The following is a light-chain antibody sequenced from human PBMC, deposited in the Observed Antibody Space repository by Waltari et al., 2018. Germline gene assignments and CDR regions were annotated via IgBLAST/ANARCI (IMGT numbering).Light chain of an antibody. V-gene: IGKV3-15*01. CDR2: GAS. CDR1: QSVSSD. CDR3: QQYNKWPPGT. J-gene: IGKJ1*01. Sequence: EVVLTQSPATLSVSLGERATLSCRASQSVSSDLAWYQQKPGQAPRLIIQGASIRATGKPARFSGSGSGTEFTLTISSLQSEDSAVYYCQQYNKWPPGTFGQGTKVEIK.